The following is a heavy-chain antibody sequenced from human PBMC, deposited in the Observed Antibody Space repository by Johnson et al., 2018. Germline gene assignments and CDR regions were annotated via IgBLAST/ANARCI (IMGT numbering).Heavy chain of an antibody. V-gene: IGHV3-9*01. J-gene: IGHJ1*01. D-gene: IGHD2-21*01. CDR1: GFTFDDYA. Sequence: VQLVQSGGGLVQPGRSLRLSCAASGFTFDDYAMHWVRQAPGKGLEWVSGITLNSGSIAYADSVKGRFTISRDNAKKSLYLQMNSLRPEDTALYDCAKDGVLWGSQYFHHWGQGTLVIVSS. CDR2: ITLNSGSI. CDR3: AKDGVLWGSQYFHH.